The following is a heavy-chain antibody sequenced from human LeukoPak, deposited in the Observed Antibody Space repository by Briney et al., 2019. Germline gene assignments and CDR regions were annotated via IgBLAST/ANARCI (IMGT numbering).Heavy chain of an antibody. CDR3: ASLNDYYDSSLTFDY. CDR2: IYYSGST. J-gene: IGHJ4*02. V-gene: IGHV4-39*01. D-gene: IGHD3-22*01. CDR1: GGSISSSSYY. Sequence: SETLSLTCTVSGGSISSSSYYWGWIRQPPGKGLEWIGSIYYSGSTYYNSSLKSRVTISVDTSKNQFSLKLSSVTAADTAVYYCASLNDYYDSSLTFDYWGQGTLVTVSS.